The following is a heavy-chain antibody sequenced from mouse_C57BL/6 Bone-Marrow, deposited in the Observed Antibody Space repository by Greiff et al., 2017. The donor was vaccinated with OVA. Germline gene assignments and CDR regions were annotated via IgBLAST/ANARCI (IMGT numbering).Heavy chain of an antibody. Sequence: VHVKQSGPELVKPGASVKISCKASGYTFTDYYMNWVKQSHGKSLEWIGDINPNNGGTSYNQKFKGKATLTVDKSSSTAYMELRSLTSEDSAVYYCARYYYGSSYYFDYWGQGTTLTVSS. V-gene: IGHV1-26*01. CDR3: ARYYYGSSYYFDY. J-gene: IGHJ2*01. CDR1: GYTFTDYY. CDR2: INPNNGGT. D-gene: IGHD1-1*01.